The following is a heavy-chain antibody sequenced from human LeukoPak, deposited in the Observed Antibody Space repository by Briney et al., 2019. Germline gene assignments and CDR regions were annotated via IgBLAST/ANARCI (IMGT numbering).Heavy chain of an antibody. CDR1: GYTFTGYY. D-gene: IGHD3-9*01. Sequence: ASVKVSCKASGYTFTGYYMHWVRQAPGQGLEWMGWINPNSGGSNYAQKFQGRVTMTRDTSISTAYMELSRLRSDDTAVYYCARGEYDILTGYKYYGMDVWGQGTTVTVSS. CDR3: ARGEYDILTGYKYYGMDV. CDR2: INPNSGGS. V-gene: IGHV1-2*02. J-gene: IGHJ6*02.